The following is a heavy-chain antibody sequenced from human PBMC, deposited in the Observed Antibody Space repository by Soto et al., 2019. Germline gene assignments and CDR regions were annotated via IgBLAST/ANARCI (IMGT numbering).Heavy chain of an antibody. J-gene: IGHJ4*02. Sequence: QVQLVQSGAEVKKPGSSVKVSCKASGGTFSSYTISWVRQAPGQGLEWMGRIIPILGIANYAQKFQGRVTITADKSTSTPHMELSSPRYDDTAVYYYAWPRDYSSGPFDFWGQGSLVTASS. CDR1: GGTFSSYT. D-gene: IGHD5-18*01. CDR3: AWPRDYSSGPFDF. V-gene: IGHV1-69*02. CDR2: IIPILGIA.